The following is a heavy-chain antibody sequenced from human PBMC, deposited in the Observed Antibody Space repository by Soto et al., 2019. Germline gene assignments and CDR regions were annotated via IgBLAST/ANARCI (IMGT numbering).Heavy chain of an antibody. J-gene: IGHJ4*02. D-gene: IGHD3-3*01. Sequence: SETLSLTCSVSGGSITSGDYYWTWIRQPPGKGLEYIGYIYKSGNTYYNPSLRSRVSVSIDTSTNQFSLKLSSVTAGDTAVYYCARGLGDYYFDLWGQGSLVTVSS. CDR3: ARGLGDYYFDL. V-gene: IGHV4-30-4*01. CDR2: IYKSGNT. CDR1: GGSITSGDYY.